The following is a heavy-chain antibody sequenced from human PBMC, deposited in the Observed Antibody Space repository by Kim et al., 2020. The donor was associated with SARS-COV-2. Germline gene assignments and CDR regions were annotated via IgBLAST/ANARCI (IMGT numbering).Heavy chain of an antibody. CDR1: GYTFTTYY. D-gene: IGHD2-15*01. J-gene: IGHJ6*02. V-gene: IGHV1-46*01. Sequence: ASVKVSCKASGYTFTTYYMHWVRQAPGQRLEWMGMINASSGNTRYAQKFQGRVTITRDTSTSTVYMELSSLRSEDTAVYYCARELAGCSGGGCYCRMDIWGRGTTVTVSS. CDR3: ARELAGCSGGGCYCRMDI. CDR2: INASSGNT.